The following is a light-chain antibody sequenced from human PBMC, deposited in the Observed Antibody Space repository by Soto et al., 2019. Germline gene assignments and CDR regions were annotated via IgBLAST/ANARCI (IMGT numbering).Light chain of an antibody. Sequence: QSVLTQSPSASASLGASVKLTCTLSSGHSSYAIAWHQQQPEKGPRYLMNLNSDGSHTKGDGIPDRFSGSSSGAERYLTISGRQSEDEADYYCQTWGTGIHVFGTGTKLTVL. CDR3: QTWGTGIHV. CDR1: SGHSSYA. J-gene: IGLJ1*01. CDR2: LNSDGSH. V-gene: IGLV4-69*01.